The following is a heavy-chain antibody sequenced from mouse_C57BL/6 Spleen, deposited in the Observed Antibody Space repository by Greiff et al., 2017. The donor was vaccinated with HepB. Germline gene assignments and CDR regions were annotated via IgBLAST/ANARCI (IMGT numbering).Heavy chain of an antibody. V-gene: IGHV1-55*01. D-gene: IGHD2-4*01. CDR1: GYTFTSYW. Sequence: QVQLQQPGAELVKPGASVKMSCKASGYTFTSYWITWVKQRPGQGLEWIGDIYPGSGSTNYNEKFKSKATLTVDTSSSPAYMQLSSLTSEDAAVYYCARENDYDEDAMDYWGQGTSVTVSS. CDR2: IYPGSGST. CDR3: ARENDYDEDAMDY. J-gene: IGHJ4*01.